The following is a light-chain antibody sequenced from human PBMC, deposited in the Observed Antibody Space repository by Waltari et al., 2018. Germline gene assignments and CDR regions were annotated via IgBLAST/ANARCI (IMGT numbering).Light chain of an antibody. V-gene: IGLV1-44*01. J-gene: IGLJ2*01. CDR1: SPHIGSNT. CDR3: AAWDDSLNGVV. Sequence: QSVLTQPPSASGTPGQRVTISCSGSSPHIGSNTVNWYQQLPRTAPKLLIYSNNQRPSGVPDRFSGSKSGTSASLAISGLQSEDEADYYCAAWDDSLNGVVFGGGTKLTVL. CDR2: SNN.